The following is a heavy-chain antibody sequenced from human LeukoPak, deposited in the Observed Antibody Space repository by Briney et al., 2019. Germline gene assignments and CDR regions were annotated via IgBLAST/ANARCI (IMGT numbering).Heavy chain of an antibody. J-gene: IGHJ4*02. V-gene: IGHV3-30*02. Sequence: QPGGSRRLFCVASGITFRSSSMHWVRQAPGKGLEWLAFIRFDGSTKYYADSVKGRFTVSRDNSKSTLYLQMNSLRAEDTAVYYCAQPDFWGQGTLVTVSS. CDR3: AQPDF. CDR1: GITFRSSS. CDR2: IRFDGSTK.